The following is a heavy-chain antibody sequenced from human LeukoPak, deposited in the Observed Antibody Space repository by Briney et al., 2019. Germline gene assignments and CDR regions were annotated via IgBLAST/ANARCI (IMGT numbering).Heavy chain of an antibody. V-gene: IGHV3-23*01. Sequence: GGSLRLSCVASGFTFTSDAMNWVRQAPGKGLEWVSSTVSRGTTQYADSVKGRFTISRDNSKNTLYLQMNSLRAEDTAVYYCAKRPGSGSYYNPYYFDYWGQGTLVTVSS. J-gene: IGHJ4*02. D-gene: IGHD3-10*01. CDR2: TVSRGTT. CDR3: AKRPGSGSYYNPYYFDY. CDR1: GFTFTSDA.